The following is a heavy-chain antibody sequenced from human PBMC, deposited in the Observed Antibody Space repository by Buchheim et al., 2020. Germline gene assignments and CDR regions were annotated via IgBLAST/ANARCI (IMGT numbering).Heavy chain of an antibody. CDR1: GFTFSSYS. Sequence: EVQLVESGGGLVQPGGSLRLSCAASGFTFSSYSMNWVRQAPGKGLEWVSYISSSSTIYYADSVKGRFTISRDNAKNSLYLQMNSLRAEDTAVYYCARSDVDYYYYYMDVWGKGTT. J-gene: IGHJ6*03. CDR2: ISSSSTI. CDR3: ARSDVDYYYYYMDV. D-gene: IGHD2-21*01. V-gene: IGHV3-48*01.